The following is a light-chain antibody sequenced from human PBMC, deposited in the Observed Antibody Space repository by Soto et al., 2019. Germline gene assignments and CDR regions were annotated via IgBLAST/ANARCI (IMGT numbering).Light chain of an antibody. V-gene: IGKV3-20*01. CDR1: QSVSSNH. Sequence: EIVLTQSPDTLSLSPGERATLSCRASQSVSSNHLAWYQQKPGLAPRLLIYDASSRATGVPDRFSGGGSGTDFTLTISRLEPEDFAVYYCQQYGASPGTFGKGTKVDIK. CDR2: DAS. CDR3: QQYGASPGT. J-gene: IGKJ1*01.